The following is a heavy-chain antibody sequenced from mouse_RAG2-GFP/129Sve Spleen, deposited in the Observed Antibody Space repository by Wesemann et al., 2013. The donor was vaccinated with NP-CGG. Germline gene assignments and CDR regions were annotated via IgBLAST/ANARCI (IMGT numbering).Heavy chain of an antibody. Sequence: EVQLQQSGAELVKPGASVKLSCTASGFNIKDTYMHWVKQRPEQGLEWIGRIDPANGNTKYDPKFQGKATITADTSSNTAYLQLSSLTSEDSAVYFCARTTGSWFAYWGAKGGLWVTVSA. V-gene: IGHV14-3*02. CDR3: ARTTGSWFAY. D-gene: IGHD4-1*02. J-gene: IGHJ3*01. CDR1: GFNIKDTY. CDR2: IDPANGNT.